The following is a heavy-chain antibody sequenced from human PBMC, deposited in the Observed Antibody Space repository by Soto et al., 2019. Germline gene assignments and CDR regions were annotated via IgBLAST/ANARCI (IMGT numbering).Heavy chain of an antibody. CDR2: ISGSGGST. D-gene: IGHD6-6*01. J-gene: IGHJ3*02. CDR3: AKDEGIAARPLAFDI. V-gene: IGHV3-23*01. Sequence: GESLKISCAASGFTFSSYAMSWVRQAPGKGLEWVSAISGSGGSTYYADSVKGRFTISRDNSKNTLYLQMNSLRAEDTAVYYCAKDEGIAARPLAFDIWGQGTMVTVSS. CDR1: GFTFSSYA.